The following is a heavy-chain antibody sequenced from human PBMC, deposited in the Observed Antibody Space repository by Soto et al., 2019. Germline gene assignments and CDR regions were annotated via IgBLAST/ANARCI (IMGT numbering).Heavy chain of an antibody. J-gene: IGHJ5*02. Sequence: QVQLVQSGAEVKKPGASVKVSCKASGYTFTGYYMHWVRQAPGQGLEWMGWINPNSGGTNYAQKFQGWSTMTRNPSISTAYMELSRLGSDDTAVYYWARANRVPRHSSSASFDPWGQGTLVTVSS. CDR2: INPNSGGT. D-gene: IGHD6-13*01. CDR3: ARANRVPRHSSSASFDP. V-gene: IGHV1-2*04. CDR1: GYTFTGYY.